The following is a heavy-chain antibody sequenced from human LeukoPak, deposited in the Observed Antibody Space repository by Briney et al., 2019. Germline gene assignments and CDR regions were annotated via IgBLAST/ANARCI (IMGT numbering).Heavy chain of an antibody. CDR2: INHSGST. Sequence: PSETLSLTCAVYGGSFSGYYWSWIRQPPGKGLEWIGEINHSGSTNYNPSLKSRVTISVDTSKNQFSLKLSSVTAADTAVYYCATWGDYGGNSNDYWGQGTLVTVSS. D-gene: IGHD4-23*01. CDR1: GGSFSGYY. V-gene: IGHV4-34*01. J-gene: IGHJ4*02. CDR3: ATWGDYGGNSNDY.